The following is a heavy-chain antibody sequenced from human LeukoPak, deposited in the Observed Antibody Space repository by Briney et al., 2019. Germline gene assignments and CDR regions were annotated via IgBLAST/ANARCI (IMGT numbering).Heavy chain of an antibody. J-gene: IGHJ6*03. CDR2: ITNGGST. Sequence: PGGSLRLSCAASGLTVSSNYMSWVRQAPGKGLEWVSGITNGGSTYYGDSVKGRFTISRDNSKNTLYLQMNSLRAEDTAVYYCAREYMDVWGKGTTVSISS. V-gene: IGHV3-53*01. CDR1: GLTVSSNY. CDR3: AREYMDV.